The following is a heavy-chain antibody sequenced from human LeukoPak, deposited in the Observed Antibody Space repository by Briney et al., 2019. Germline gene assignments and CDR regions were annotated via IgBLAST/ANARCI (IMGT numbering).Heavy chain of an antibody. V-gene: IGHV3-23*01. CDR1: GFTFNNYA. Sequence: GGSLRLSCAASGFTFNNYAMSWVRQAPGMGLEWVSTISGSGVTTYYADSVRGRFTISRDNSRTTLYLQLDSLRPEDMAIYYCAKSPGQIQLDYFDYWGQGTLVTVSS. D-gene: IGHD1-1*01. CDR2: ISGSGVTT. J-gene: IGHJ4*02. CDR3: AKSPGQIQLDYFDY.